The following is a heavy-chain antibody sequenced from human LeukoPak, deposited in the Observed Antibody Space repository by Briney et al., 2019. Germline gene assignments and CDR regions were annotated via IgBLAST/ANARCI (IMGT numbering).Heavy chain of an antibody. Sequence: ASVKVSCKASGYTFTDYYMDWVRQAPGQGLEWMGWINPNSGGTNYAQKFQGRVTMTRDTSISTAYMELSRLRSDDTAVYYCARMVDGDYGSDYWGQGTLVTVSS. CDR3: ARMVDGDYGSDY. D-gene: IGHD4-17*01. CDR2: INPNSGGT. CDR1: GYTFTDYY. J-gene: IGHJ4*02. V-gene: IGHV1-2*02.